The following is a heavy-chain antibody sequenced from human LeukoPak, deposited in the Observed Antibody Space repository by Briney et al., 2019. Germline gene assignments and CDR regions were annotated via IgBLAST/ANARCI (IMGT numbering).Heavy chain of an antibody. D-gene: IGHD2-15*01. J-gene: IGHJ4*02. V-gene: IGHV1-8*01. CDR1: GYTFTSYD. CDR2: MNPNSGNT. CDR3: ARGRREKKNCSGGSCYRYYFDY. Sequence: ASVKVSCKAPGYTFTSYDINWVRQATGQGLEWMGWMNPNSGNTGYAQKFQGRVTMTRNTSISTAYMELSSLRSEDTAVYYCARGRREKKNCSGGSCYRYYFDYWGQGTLVTVSS.